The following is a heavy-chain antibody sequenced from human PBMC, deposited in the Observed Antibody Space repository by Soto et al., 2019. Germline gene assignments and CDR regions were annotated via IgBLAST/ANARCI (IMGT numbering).Heavy chain of an antibody. D-gene: IGHD3-9*01. CDR3: ARHHRPAISEYGFDP. J-gene: IGHJ5*02. V-gene: IGHV1-18*01. CDR1: GYTFFTYD. CDR2: ISTYSGDT. Sequence: QVPLVQSGVEVKTPGASVKVSCQASGYTFFTYDISWVRQAPGQGLEWMGWISTYSGDTKYAQKFQGRVTMTTDTTTTTAYLELRSPRSDDTTVYYSARHHRPAISEYGFDPWGQGTLVTVSS.